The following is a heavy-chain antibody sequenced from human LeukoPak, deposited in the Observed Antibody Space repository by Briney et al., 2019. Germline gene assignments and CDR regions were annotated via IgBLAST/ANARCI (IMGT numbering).Heavy chain of an antibody. Sequence: SGTLSLTCAVSGGSISNSNWWSWVRQPPGQGLEWIGEIYHSGSTNYNPSLKSRVTISVDTSKNEFSLKLSSVTAADTAVYYSARGGRSNKWFGGLNWFDPWGQGTMVTVSS. CDR2: IYHSGST. D-gene: IGHD3-10*01. J-gene: IGHJ5*02. CDR1: GGSISNSNW. V-gene: IGHV4-4*02. CDR3: ARGGRSNKWFGGLNWFDP.